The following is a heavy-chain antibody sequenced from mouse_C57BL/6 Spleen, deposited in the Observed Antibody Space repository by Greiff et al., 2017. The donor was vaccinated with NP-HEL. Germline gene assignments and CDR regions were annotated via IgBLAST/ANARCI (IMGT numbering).Heavy chain of an antibody. J-gene: IGHJ1*03. Sequence: VQLKESGPGLVKPSQSLSLTCSVTGYSITSGYYWNWIRQFPGNKLEWMGYISYDGSNHYNPSLKNRISITRDTSKNQFFLKLNSVTTEDTATYYCASYYVSSYWYFDVWGTGTTVTVSS. CDR1: GYSITSGYY. CDR2: ISYDGSN. V-gene: IGHV3-6*01. D-gene: IGHD1-1*01. CDR3: ASYYVSSYWYFDV.